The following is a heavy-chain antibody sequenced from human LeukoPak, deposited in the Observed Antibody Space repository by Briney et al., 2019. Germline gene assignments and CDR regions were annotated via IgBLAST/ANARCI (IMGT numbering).Heavy chain of an antibody. V-gene: IGHV4-61*02. CDR2: IYTSGST. Sequence: SETLSLTCTVSGGSISSGSYYWSWIRQPAGKGLEWIGRIYTSGSTNYNPSLKSRVTISVDTSKNQFSLKLSSVTAADTAVYYCARDRQYISSWAKVWWFDPWGQGTLVTVSS. CDR3: ARDRQYISSWAKVWWFDP. CDR1: GGSISSGSYY. J-gene: IGHJ5*02. D-gene: IGHD6-13*01.